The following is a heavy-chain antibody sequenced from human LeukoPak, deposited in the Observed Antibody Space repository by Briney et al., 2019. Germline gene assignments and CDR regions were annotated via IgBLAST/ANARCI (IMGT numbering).Heavy chain of an antibody. Sequence: GGSLSLSCAASGFRFSDSWMTWVRQTPGKGLHLVAIIHEDAGEKQYVESVRGRFTISRDNAKTSLYLQMNSLRAEDTAVYYGASSKDHFCHYWGQGTLVTVSS. J-gene: IGHJ4*02. CDR2: IHEDAGEK. CDR3: ASSKDHFCHY. CDR1: GFRFSDSW. V-gene: IGHV3-7*05.